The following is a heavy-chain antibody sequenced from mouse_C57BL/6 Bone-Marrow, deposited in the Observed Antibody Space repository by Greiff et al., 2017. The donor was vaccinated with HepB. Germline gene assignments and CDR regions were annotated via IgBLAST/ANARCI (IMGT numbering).Heavy chain of an antibody. J-gene: IGHJ2*01. D-gene: IGHD2-12*01. CDR1: GYTFTSYW. CDR3: ASYDGFDY. V-gene: IGHV1-50*01. Sequence: VQLQQSGAELVKPGASVKLSCKASGYTFTSYWMQWVKQRPGQGLEWIGEIDPSDSYTNYNQKFKGKATLTVDTSSSTAYMQLSSLTSEDSAVYYCASYDGFDYWGQGTTLTVSS. CDR2: IDPSDSYT.